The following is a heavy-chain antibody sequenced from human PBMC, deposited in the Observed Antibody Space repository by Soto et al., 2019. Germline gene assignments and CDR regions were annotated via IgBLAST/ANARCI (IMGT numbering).Heavy chain of an antibody. Sequence: QVQLVESGGGVVQPGRSLRLSCAASGFNFSSYVMHWVRQAPGKGLEWVAVIWYDGGNKYYADSVKGRFTISRDNSKNTLYLQMNSLRAEDTAVYYCARDGQWLPRDGLGGGGYFDYWGQGTLVTVSS. CDR3: ARDGQWLPRDGLGGGGYFDY. CDR2: IWYDGGNK. CDR1: GFNFSSYV. V-gene: IGHV3-33*01. J-gene: IGHJ4*02. D-gene: IGHD6-19*01.